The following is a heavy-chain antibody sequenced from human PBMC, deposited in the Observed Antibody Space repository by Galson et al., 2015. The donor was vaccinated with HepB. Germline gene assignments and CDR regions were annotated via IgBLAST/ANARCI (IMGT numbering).Heavy chain of an antibody. V-gene: IGHV3-30*04. CDR3: ARVPDSSGYYSYYFDY. D-gene: IGHD3-22*01. Sequence: SLRLSCAASGFTFSSYAMHWVRQAPGKGLEWVAVISYDGSNKYYADSVKGRFTISRDNSKNTLYLQMNSLRAEDTAVYYCARVPDSSGYYSYYFDYWGQGTLVTVSS. CDR2: ISYDGSNK. CDR1: GFTFSSYA. J-gene: IGHJ4*02.